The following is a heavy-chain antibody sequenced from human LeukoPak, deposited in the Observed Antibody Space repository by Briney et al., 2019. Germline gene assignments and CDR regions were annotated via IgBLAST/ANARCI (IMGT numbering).Heavy chain of an antibody. Sequence: GGSLRLSCAASGFTFSSYAIHWVRQAPGKGLEWVAVLSYDGSNKYYADSVKGRFTISRGNSKDTLDLQMNSLRAEDTAVYYCARDGYYSGWYPGGGYLDYWGQGTLVTVSS. CDR3: ARDGYYSGWYPGGGYLDY. V-gene: IGHV3-30*14. CDR2: LSYDGSNK. CDR1: GFTFSSYA. J-gene: IGHJ4*02. D-gene: IGHD6-19*01.